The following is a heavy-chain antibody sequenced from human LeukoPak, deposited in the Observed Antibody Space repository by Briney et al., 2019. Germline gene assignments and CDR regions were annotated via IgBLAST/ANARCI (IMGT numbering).Heavy chain of an antibody. CDR2: ISGSGGST. J-gene: IGHJ4*02. CDR1: GFTFSSYA. Sequence: PGASLRLSCAASGFTFSSYAMSWVRQAPGKGLEWVSAISGSGGSTYYADSVKGRFTISRDNSKNTLYLQMNSLRAEDTAVYYCAKVGRITMIVVVMDHFDYWGQGTLVTVSS. V-gene: IGHV3-23*01. CDR3: AKVGRITMIVVVMDHFDY. D-gene: IGHD3-22*01.